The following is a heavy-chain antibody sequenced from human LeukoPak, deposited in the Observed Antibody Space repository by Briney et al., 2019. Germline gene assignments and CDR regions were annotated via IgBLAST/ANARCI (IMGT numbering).Heavy chain of an antibody. V-gene: IGHV3-53*01. CDR1: GFTVSNNY. Sequence: GGSLRLSCAASGFTVSNNYMIWVRQAPGKGLEWVSLVYSGGNTYFADSVRGRFTISRDNSKNTLLLQMNSLRAEDTAIYYCTRVGYIDEGIDYWGQGTLVTVSS. J-gene: IGHJ4*02. CDR2: VYSGGNT. CDR3: TRVGYIDEGIDY. D-gene: IGHD5-24*01.